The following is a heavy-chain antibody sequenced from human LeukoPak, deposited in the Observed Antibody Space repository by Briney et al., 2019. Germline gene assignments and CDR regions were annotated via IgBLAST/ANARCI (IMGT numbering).Heavy chain of an antibody. J-gene: IGHJ4*02. CDR3: ARVSGYDWERFYDY. CDR2: IYYSGST. D-gene: IGHD5-12*01. V-gene: IGHV4-59*01. CDR1: GGSISSYY. Sequence: SETLSLTCTVFGGSISSYYWSWIRQPPGKGLEWIGYIYYSGSTNYNPSLKSRVTISVDTSKNQFSLKLSSVTAADTAVYYCARVSGYDWERFYDYWGQGTLVTVSS.